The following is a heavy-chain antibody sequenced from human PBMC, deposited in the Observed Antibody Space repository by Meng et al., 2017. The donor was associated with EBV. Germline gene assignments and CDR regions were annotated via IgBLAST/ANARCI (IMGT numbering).Heavy chain of an antibody. CDR2: LIPMSDAP. J-gene: IGHJ4*02. CDR3: ASESGRGFTPDY. CDR1: GGTFRSDA. Sequence: QVQLGESGGEVRKPGSSVKVSCKTSGGTFRSDAISWVRQAPGQGLEWMGGLIPMSDAPHYAQKFQGRVTITADESTSTHYMDLSGLRSEDTAVYYCASESGRGFTPDYWGQGTLVTVSS. V-gene: IGHV1-69*01. D-gene: IGHD3-10*01.